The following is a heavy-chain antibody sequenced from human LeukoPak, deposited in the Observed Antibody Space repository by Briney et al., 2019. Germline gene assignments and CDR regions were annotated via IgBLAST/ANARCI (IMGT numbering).Heavy chain of an antibody. CDR3: ARDMYDISGRADY. D-gene: IGHD3-22*01. Sequence: GSSVKVSCKASGGTFSSYAISWVRQAPGQGLEWMGWISAYNGKTNYVQKLQGRVTMTTDTSTSTAYMELRSLRSDDTAVYYCARDMYDISGRADYWGQGTLVTVSS. CDR1: GGTFSSYA. CDR2: ISAYNGKT. J-gene: IGHJ4*02. V-gene: IGHV1-18*01.